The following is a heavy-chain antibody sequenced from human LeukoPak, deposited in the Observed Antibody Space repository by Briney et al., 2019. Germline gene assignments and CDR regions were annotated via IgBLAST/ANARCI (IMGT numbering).Heavy chain of an antibody. J-gene: IGHJ2*01. V-gene: IGHV4-59*01. CDR2: IHYVGST. CDR3: ARGLRLSMGTYWYFDL. CDR1: GGSISRDY. Sequence: PSETLSLTCTVSGGSISRDYWSWIRQPPGKGLEWIGYIHYVGSTNYNPSLKSRVTMSVDTSKNQFSLRLSSVTAADTAVYYCARGLRLSMGTYWYFDLWGRGTLVTVSS. D-gene: IGHD2/OR15-2a*01.